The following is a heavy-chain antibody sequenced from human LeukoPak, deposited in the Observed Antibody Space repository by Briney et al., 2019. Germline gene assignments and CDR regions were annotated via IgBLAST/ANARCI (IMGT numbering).Heavy chain of an antibody. D-gene: IGHD2-15*01. V-gene: IGHV3-7*01. CDR3: EGGPGY. Sequence: PGGSLRLSCAASGFTFSNYWMRWVRQAPGKGLEWVAHINRDGSGKYYVDSVKGRFIISRDNAKNSLYLQMNSLGADDTAVYYCEGGPGYWGQGTLVTVSS. CDR1: GFTFSNYW. J-gene: IGHJ4*02. CDR2: INRDGSGK.